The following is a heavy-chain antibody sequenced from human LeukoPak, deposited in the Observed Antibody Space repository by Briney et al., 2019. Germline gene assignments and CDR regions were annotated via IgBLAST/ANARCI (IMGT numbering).Heavy chain of an antibody. V-gene: IGHV4-39*01. Sequence: SETLSLTCAVSGGSISSNSYYWGWIRQPPGKGLEWIGSIYYSGSTYYNPSLKSRVTISVDTSKNQFSLKLSSVAAADTAVYYCARTRYYYNSRSYGAPYYFDYWGQGTLVTVSS. CDR2: IYYSGST. D-gene: IGHD3-10*01. CDR1: GGSISSNSYY. J-gene: IGHJ4*02. CDR3: ARTRYYYNSRSYGAPYYFDY.